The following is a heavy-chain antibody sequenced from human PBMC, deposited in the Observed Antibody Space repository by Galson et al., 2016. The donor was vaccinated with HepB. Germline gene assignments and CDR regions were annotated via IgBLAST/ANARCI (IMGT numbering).Heavy chain of an antibody. Sequence: SLRLSCAASGFTFSNYGMHWVRQAPGKGLERVAVMSVDGSNKYYADSVKGRFIISRDNSKNTLCLQMNSLRAEDTAVYFCAKGHSQTYYYYYGMDVWGQGTTVTVSS. CDR2: MSVDGSNK. D-gene: IGHD1-26*01. V-gene: IGHV3-30*18. J-gene: IGHJ6*02. CDR3: AKGHSQTYYYYYGMDV. CDR1: GFTFSNYG.